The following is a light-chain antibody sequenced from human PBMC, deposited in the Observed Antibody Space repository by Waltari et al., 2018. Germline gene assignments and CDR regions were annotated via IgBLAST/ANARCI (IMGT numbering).Light chain of an antibody. CDR3: NSRDSSGNHLGV. Sequence: SSELTQDPAVSVALGQTVRIPCQGASLRSYYASWYQQKPGQAPVLVIYGKNNRPSGIPDRFSGSSSGNTASLTITGAQAEDEADYYCNSRDSSGNHLGVFGTGTKVTVL. J-gene: IGLJ1*01. V-gene: IGLV3-19*01. CDR1: SLRSYY. CDR2: GKN.